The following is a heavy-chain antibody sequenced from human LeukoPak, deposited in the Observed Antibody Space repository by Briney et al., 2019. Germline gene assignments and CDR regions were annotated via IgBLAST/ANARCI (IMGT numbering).Heavy chain of an antibody. CDR2: IKPSGGST. CDR3: ARDIGAWSVDY. CDR1: GYSFTSYH. V-gene: IGHV1-46*01. D-gene: IGHD6-19*01. Sequence: ASVKLSCKASGYSFTSYHMHWVRQAPGQGLEWMGIIKPSGGSTSYAQEFQDRVTMTRDTSTSTLYMELSSLRFEDTAVYYCARDIGAWSVDYWGQGTPVTVSS. J-gene: IGHJ4*02.